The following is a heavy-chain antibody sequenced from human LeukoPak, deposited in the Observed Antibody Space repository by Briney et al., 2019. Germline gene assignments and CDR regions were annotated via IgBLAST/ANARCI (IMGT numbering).Heavy chain of an antibody. CDR1: GGSISSYY. Sequence: SETLSLTCTVSGGSISSYYWSWIRQPPGKGLEWIGYIYYSGSTNYNPSLKSRVTISVDTSKNQFSLKLSSVTAADTAVYYCARGQEPGIALRLGSDASDIWGQGTMVTVSS. D-gene: IGHD6-13*01. J-gene: IGHJ3*02. CDR3: ARGQEPGIALRLGSDASDI. V-gene: IGHV4-59*01. CDR2: IYYSGST.